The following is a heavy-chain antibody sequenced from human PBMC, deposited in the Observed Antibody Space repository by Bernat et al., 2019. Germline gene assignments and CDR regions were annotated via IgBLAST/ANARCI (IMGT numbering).Heavy chain of an antibody. J-gene: IGHJ4*02. D-gene: IGHD3-10*01. CDR1: GYTFTSYG. CDR2: ISAYNGNT. Sequence: QVQLVQSGAEVKKPGASVKVSCKSSGYTFTSYGISWVRQAPGQGLEWMGWISAYNGNTNYAQKLQGRVTMTTDTSTSTAYMELRSLRSDDTAVYYCARGEDLAEYYYGTGPLHEWGQGTLVTVSS. CDR3: ARGEDLAEYYYGTGPLHE. V-gene: IGHV1-18*01.